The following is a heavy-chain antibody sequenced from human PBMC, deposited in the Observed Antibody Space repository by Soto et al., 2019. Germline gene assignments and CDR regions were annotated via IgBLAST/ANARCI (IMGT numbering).Heavy chain of an antibody. Sequence: SGPTLVNPTQTLTLTCTFSGFSLSTSGMRVSWIRQPPGKALEWLARIDWDDDKFYSTSLKTRLTISKDTSKNQVVLTMTNMDPVDTATYLCPRISGEWLLDSWGQGTLVTVSS. CDR3: PRISGEWLLDS. D-gene: IGHD6-19*01. CDR1: GFSLSTSGMR. J-gene: IGHJ4*02. V-gene: IGHV2-70*04. CDR2: IDWDDDK.